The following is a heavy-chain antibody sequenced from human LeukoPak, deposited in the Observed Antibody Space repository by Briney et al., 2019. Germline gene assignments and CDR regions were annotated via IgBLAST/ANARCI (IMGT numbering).Heavy chain of an antibody. Sequence: SETLSLTCTVSGGSISSGGYYWSWIRQPPEKGLEWIGEINHNGNSNYNPSLKSRVTISVDTSKNQFSLKLTSVTAADTAVYYCARGHSYGSPVDYWGQGALVTVSS. CDR1: GGSISSGGYY. CDR3: ARGHSYGSPVDY. V-gene: IGHV4-39*07. CDR2: INHNGNS. J-gene: IGHJ4*02. D-gene: IGHD5-18*01.